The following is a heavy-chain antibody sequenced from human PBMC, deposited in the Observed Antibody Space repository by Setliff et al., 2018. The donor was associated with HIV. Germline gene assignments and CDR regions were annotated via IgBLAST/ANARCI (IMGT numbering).Heavy chain of an antibody. J-gene: IGHJ3*02. V-gene: IGHV1-46*01. CDR3: ARCYYDSSGPTDAFDI. D-gene: IGHD3-22*01. CDR2: INPSGGRT. CDR1: GYTFTGYF. Sequence: ASVKVSCKASGYTFTGYFIHWVRQAPGQGLEWMGLINPSGGRTSYAQKFQGRLTMTRDTSRSTVYMELSSLRSEDTAVYYCARCYYDSSGPTDAFDIWGQGTVVTVSS.